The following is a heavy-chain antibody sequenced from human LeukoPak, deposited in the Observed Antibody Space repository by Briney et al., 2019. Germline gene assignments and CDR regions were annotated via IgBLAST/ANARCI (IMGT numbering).Heavy chain of an antibody. CDR2: IIPIFGTA. J-gene: IGHJ6*02. D-gene: IGHD4-17*01. Sequence: ASVKVSCKASGGTFSSYAISWVRQPPGQGLEWMGGIIPIFGTANYAQKFQGRVTITADESTSTAYMELSSLRSEDTAVYYCLAYRDYGDSYYGMDVWGQGTTVTVSS. CDR1: GGTFSSYA. V-gene: IGHV1-69*13. CDR3: LAYRDYGDSYYGMDV.